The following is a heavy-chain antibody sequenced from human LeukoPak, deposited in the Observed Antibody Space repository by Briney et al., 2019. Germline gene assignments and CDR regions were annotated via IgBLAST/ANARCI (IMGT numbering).Heavy chain of an antibody. V-gene: IGHV3-21*01. J-gene: IGHJ2*01. Sequence: GGSLRLSCAASGFTFSSYSMNWVRQAPGKGLEWVSSISSSSSYIYYADSVKGRFTISRDNAKNSLYLQMNSLRAEDTAVYYCARVWAPHWYFDLWGRDTLVTVSS. CDR1: GFTFSSYS. CDR2: ISSSSSYI. CDR3: ARVWAPHWYFDL. D-gene: IGHD7-27*01.